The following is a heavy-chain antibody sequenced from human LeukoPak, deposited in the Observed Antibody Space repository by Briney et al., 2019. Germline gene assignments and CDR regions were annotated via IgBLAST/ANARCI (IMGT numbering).Heavy chain of an antibody. J-gene: IGHJ4*02. CDR2: VSGSGGTT. CDR3: AIKSDFWSGYFRY. V-gene: IGHV3-23*01. D-gene: IGHD3-3*01. Sequence: GGSLRLSCAVSGFTFSSYAMSWVRQAPGKGLEWVSAVSGSGGTTYYADSVKGRFTISRDNSKNTLYLQMNSLRAEDTAVYYCAIKSDFWSGYFRYWGQGTLVTVSS. CDR1: GFTFSSYA.